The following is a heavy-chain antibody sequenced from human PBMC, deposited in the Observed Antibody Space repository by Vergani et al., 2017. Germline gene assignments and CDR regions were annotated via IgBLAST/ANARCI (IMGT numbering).Heavy chain of an antibody. D-gene: IGHD5-12*01. CDR1: GYSIDIGYY. CDR3: ARLSGSGFSAGPEY. V-gene: IGHV4-38-2*01. Sequence: QVQLQESGPRQVRPSETLSLSCAVSGYSIDIGYYWAWIRQSPEKGLEWIATVYRDGSAYYNPSLQNRVTISVDKAQNPFSLELHSATASDTAVYYCARLSGSGFSAGPEYWGPGTLVTVSS. CDR2: VYRDGSA. J-gene: IGHJ4*02.